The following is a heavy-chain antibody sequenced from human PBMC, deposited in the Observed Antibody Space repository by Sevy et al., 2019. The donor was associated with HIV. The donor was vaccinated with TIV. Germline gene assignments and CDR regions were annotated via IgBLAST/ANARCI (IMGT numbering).Heavy chain of an antibody. J-gene: IGHJ5*01. D-gene: IGHD3-16*01. CDR3: VRDHHLRGRHWFDS. CDR1: GGSLISATFY. CDR2: MHYGGNT. Sequence: SETLSLTCTASGGSLISATFYWGSVRQPPGERLEWIAAMHYGGNTYYNPSLKGRVAMSVDTSKNQFSLNLTSMTAADAAVYHCVRDHHLRGRHWFDSWGQGALVTVSS. V-gene: IGHV4-39*02.